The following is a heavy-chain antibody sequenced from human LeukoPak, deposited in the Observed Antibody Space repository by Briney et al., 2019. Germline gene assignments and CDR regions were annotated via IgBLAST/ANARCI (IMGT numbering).Heavy chain of an antibody. Sequence: SETLSLTCTVSGGSISSYYWSWIRQPPGKGLEWIGYIYYSGSTNYNPSLKSRVTISVDTSKNQFSLKLSSVSAADTAVYYCASYNYGSGSYDYWGQGTLVTVSS. D-gene: IGHD3-10*01. CDR1: GGSISSYY. V-gene: IGHV4-59*01. J-gene: IGHJ4*02. CDR2: IYYSGST. CDR3: ASYNYGSGSYDY.